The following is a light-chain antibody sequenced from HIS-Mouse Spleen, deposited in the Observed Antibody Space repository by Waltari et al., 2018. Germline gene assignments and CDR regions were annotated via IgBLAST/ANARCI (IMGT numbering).Light chain of an antibody. CDR2: EGG. Sequence: QSALTQPASVSGSPGQSITISCTGTSSDVGSYNLVSWYQQHPGQAPKLMIFEGGKRPSGVFNRFSGSKSGNTASLTISGLQADDEADYYCCSYAGSSTYVVFGGGTKLTVL. V-gene: IGLV2-23*01. CDR3: CSYAGSSTYVV. J-gene: IGLJ2*01. CDR1: SSDVGSYNL.